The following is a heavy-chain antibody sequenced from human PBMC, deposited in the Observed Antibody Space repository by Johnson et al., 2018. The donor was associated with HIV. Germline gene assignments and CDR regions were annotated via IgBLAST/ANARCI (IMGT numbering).Heavy chain of an antibody. CDR3: ARPRRGMATNRDAFDI. J-gene: IGHJ3*02. CDR1: GFTFSRYW. V-gene: IGHV3-7*01. CDR2: IKQAGSEK. D-gene: IGHD5-24*01. Sequence: VQLVESGGGLVQTGGSLRLSCAASGFTFSRYWMSWVRQAPGKGLEWVANIKQAGSEKYYVDSVKGRFTISRDNAKNSLYLQMNSLRAEDTAVYYCARPRRGMATNRDAFDIWGQGTMVTVSS.